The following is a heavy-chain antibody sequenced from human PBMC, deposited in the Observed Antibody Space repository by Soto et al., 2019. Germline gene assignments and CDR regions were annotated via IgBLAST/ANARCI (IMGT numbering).Heavy chain of an antibody. CDR3: ARMALYDSGGYYLFYFDY. Sequence: GSGPTLVNPTQTLTLTCTFSGFSLITRGMGVSWIRQPPGKAPEWLARIDWDDDKFYSTSLKTRLTISKDTSKNQVVLMMTNLDPVDTATYYCARMALYDSGGYYLFYFDYWGPGTLVTVS. J-gene: IGHJ4*02. V-gene: IGHV2-70*17. D-gene: IGHD3-22*01. CDR1: GFSLITRGMG. CDR2: IDWDDDK.